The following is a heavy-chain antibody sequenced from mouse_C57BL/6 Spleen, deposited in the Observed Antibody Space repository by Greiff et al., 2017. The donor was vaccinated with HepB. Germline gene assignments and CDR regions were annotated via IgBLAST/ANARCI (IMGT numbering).Heavy chain of an antibody. CDR2: INPNNGGT. J-gene: IGHJ2*01. V-gene: IGHV1-26*01. D-gene: IGHD1-1*01. Sequence: EVQLQQSGPELVKPGASVKISCKASGYTFTDYYMNWVKQSHGKSLEWIGDINPNNGGTSYNQKFKGKATLTVDKSSSTAYMELRSLTSEDSAVYYCARRRLLRGYFDYWGQGTTLTVSS. CDR3: ARRRLLRGYFDY. CDR1: GYTFTDYY.